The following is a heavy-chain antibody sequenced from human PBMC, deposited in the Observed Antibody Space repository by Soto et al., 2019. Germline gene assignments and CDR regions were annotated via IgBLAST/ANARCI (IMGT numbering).Heavy chain of an antibody. V-gene: IGHV3-9*01. Sequence: EVQLVESGGGLVQPGRSLRLSCAASGFTFDDYAMHWVRQAPGKGLEWVSGISWNSGSIGYADSVKGRFTISRDNAKNSLYLQMNSLRAEDTALYYCAKAPTPGIAVAGIDYWGQGTLVTVSS. CDR3: AKAPTPGIAVAGIDY. D-gene: IGHD6-19*01. CDR2: ISWNSGSI. CDR1: GFTFDDYA. J-gene: IGHJ4*02.